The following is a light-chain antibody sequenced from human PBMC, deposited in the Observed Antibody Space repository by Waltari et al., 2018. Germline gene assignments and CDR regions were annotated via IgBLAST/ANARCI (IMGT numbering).Light chain of an antibody. Sequence: DIHLTQSPSTLSASVGDRVTITCRASQNIDTWFAWYQQKPGKAPKLLIYKESYLQSGVPSRFSGRGAGTEFTLTIDSLQPDDFATYHCQQYNSYSCGFGPGTTVDLK. J-gene: IGKJ3*01. CDR2: KES. V-gene: IGKV1-5*03. CDR3: QQYNSYSCG. CDR1: QNIDTW.